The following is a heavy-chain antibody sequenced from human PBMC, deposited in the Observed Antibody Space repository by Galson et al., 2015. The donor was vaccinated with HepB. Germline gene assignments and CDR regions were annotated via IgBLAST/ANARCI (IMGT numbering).Heavy chain of an antibody. J-gene: IGHJ4*02. CDR2: IYSGGST. V-gene: IGHV3-53*01. Sequence: SLRLSCAASGFTVSSNYMSWVRQAPGKGLEWVSVIYSGGSTYYADSVKGRFTISRDNSNNTLYLQMNSLRAEDTAVYYCARGPDCSGGSCYEGGIVDYWGQGTLVTVSS. CDR3: ARGPDCSGGSCYEGGIVDY. CDR1: GFTVSSNY. D-gene: IGHD2-15*01.